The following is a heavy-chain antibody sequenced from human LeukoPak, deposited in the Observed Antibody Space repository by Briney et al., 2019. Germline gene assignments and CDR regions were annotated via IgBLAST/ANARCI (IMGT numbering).Heavy chain of an antibody. Sequence: GGSLRLSCAASGFTFSDYYMSWIRQAPGKGLEWVSYISSSGSTIYYADSVKGRFTISRDNAKNSLYLQMNSLRAEDTAVCYCARADSGSYNDAFDIWGQGTMVTVSS. D-gene: IGHD1-26*01. J-gene: IGHJ3*02. CDR3: ARADSGSYNDAFDI. CDR1: GFTFSDYY. V-gene: IGHV3-11*01. CDR2: ISSSGSTI.